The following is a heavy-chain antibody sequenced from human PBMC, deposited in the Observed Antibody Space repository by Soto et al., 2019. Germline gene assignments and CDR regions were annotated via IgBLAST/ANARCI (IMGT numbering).Heavy chain of an antibody. CDR1: GGTFSSYA. Sequence: ASVKVSCKASGGTFSSYAISWVRQAPGQGLEWMGGIIPIFGTANYAQKFQGRVTITADESTSTAYMGLSSLRSEDTAVYYCARGTDCGGDCLNSNWFDPWGQGTLVTVSS. D-gene: IGHD2-21*02. J-gene: IGHJ5*02. CDR3: ARGTDCGGDCLNSNWFDP. CDR2: IIPIFGTA. V-gene: IGHV1-69*13.